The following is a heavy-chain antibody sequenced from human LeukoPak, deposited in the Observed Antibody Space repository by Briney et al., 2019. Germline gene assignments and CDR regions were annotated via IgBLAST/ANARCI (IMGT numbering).Heavy chain of an antibody. CDR1: GFTFSRFA. J-gene: IGHJ4*02. D-gene: IGHD5-18*01. CDR2: ISYDGSNK. V-gene: IGHV3-30*04. CDR3: ARGGGPDTAMNLDY. Sequence: GGSLRLSCAAPGFTFSRFAMHWVRQAPDKGLEWVAVISYDGSNKYYADSVKGRFTISRDNSKNTVFLQMNSLRPEDTAVYYCARGGGPDTAMNLDYWGQGTLVTVSS.